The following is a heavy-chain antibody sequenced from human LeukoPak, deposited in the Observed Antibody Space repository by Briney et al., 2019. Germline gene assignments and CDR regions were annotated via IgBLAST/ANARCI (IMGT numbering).Heavy chain of an antibody. D-gene: IGHD3-10*01. CDR1: GYTFTSYD. Sequence: ASVKASCKASGYTFTSYDINWVRQATGQGLEWMGWMNPNSGNTGYAQKFQGRVTMTRNTSISTAYMELSSLRSEDTAVYYCARGQTLYGSGSYSAYYYYMDVWGKGTTVTVSS. CDR2: MNPNSGNT. V-gene: IGHV1-8*01. CDR3: ARGQTLYGSGSYSAYYYYMDV. J-gene: IGHJ6*03.